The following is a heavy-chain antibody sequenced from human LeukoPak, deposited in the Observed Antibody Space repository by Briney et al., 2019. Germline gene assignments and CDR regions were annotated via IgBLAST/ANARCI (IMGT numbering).Heavy chain of an antibody. Sequence: GGSLRLSCAASGFSFSAYGMHWVRQAPGKGLDWVAVIWYGGSNKDYADSVKGRFTISRDNSKNTLYLQMNSLRAEDTAVYYCARVLNNYDSSGYSAADYWGQGTLVTVSS. CDR1: GFSFSAYG. D-gene: IGHD3-22*01. CDR3: ARVLNNYDSSGYSAADY. CDR2: IWYGGSNK. J-gene: IGHJ4*02. V-gene: IGHV3-33*01.